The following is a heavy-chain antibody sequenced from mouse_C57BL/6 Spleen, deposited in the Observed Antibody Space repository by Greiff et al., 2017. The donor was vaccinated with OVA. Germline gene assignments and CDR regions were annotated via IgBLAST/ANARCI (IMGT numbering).Heavy chain of an antibody. Sequence: EVKVVESGGGLVKPGGSLKLSCAASGFTFSDYGMHWVRQAPEKGLEWVAYISSGSSTIYYADTLKGRFTISRDNAKNTLFLQMTSRRSEDTAMYYCARHGRRITMDYWGQGTSVTVSS. CDR2: ISSGSSTI. CDR1: GFTFSDYG. J-gene: IGHJ4*01. CDR3: ARHGRRITMDY. D-gene: IGHD2-4*01. V-gene: IGHV5-17*01.